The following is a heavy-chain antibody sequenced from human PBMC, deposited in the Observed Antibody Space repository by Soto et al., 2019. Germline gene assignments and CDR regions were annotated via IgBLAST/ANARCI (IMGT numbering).Heavy chain of an antibody. CDR2: IFYSGST. D-gene: IGHD6-13*01. CDR1: GGSISSSNW. Sequence: ETLSLTCTVSGGSISSSNWWSWVRQPPGKGLEWIGYIFYSGSTNYNPSLKSRVIISVDTSKNQVSLKLSSVTAADTAVYWCARDGNIAAAGMGFDYWGQGTLVTVSS. J-gene: IGHJ4*02. V-gene: IGHV4-4*01. CDR3: ARDGNIAAAGMGFDY.